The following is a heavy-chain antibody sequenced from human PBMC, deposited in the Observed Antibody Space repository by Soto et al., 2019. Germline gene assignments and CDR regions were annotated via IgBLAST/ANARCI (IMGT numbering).Heavy chain of an antibody. CDR1: GFTFSSYA. J-gene: IGHJ6*02. Sequence: GGSLRLSCAASGFTFSSYAMSWVRQAPGKGLEWVSAISGSGGSTYYADYVKGRFTISRGNSKNTLYLQMNSLRAEDTAVYYCAKRYEYCSGGSCCCYCYGMDVWGQGTTVTVSS. V-gene: IGHV3-23*01. CDR3: AKRYEYCSGGSCCCYCYGMDV. CDR2: ISGSGGST. D-gene: IGHD2-15*01.